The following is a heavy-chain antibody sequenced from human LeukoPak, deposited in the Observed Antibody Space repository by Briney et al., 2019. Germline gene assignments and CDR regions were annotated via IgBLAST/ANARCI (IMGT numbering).Heavy chain of an antibody. CDR3: ARDLVDYGDYAERGGNWFDP. CDR2: ISGRGGTT. CDR1: GFTFSTYA. J-gene: IGHJ5*02. Sequence: GGSLRLSCAASGFTFSTYAMSWVRQAPGKWLEWVSFISGRGGTTYNADSVKGRFTISRDNSKNTLYLQMNSLRADDTAIYYCARDLVDYGDYAERGGNWFDPWGQGNLVTVSS. V-gene: IGHV3-23*01. D-gene: IGHD4-17*01.